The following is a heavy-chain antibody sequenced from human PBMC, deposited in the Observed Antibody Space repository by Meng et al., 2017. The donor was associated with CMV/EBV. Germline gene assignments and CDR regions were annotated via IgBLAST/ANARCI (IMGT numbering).Heavy chain of an antibody. CDR3: AKGTSYSSRREGYFDY. D-gene: IGHD6-13*01. CDR2: ISGSGGST. V-gene: IGHV3-23*01. CDR1: GFTFSSYA. Sequence: GESLKISCAASGFTFSSYAMSWVRQAPGKGLEWVSAISGSGGSTYYADSVKGRVTISRDNSKNTLYLQMNSLRAEDTAVYYCAKGTSYSSRREGYFDYWGQGTLVTVSS. J-gene: IGHJ4*02.